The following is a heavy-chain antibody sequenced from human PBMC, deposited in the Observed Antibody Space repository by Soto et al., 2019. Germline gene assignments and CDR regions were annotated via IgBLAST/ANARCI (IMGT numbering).Heavy chain of an antibody. Sequence: SETLSLTCAVYGASFSGYYWTWIRQPPGKGLEWVGEIGHSGSATYSTSLKSRVTISVDTSNNQFSLRLSSVTAADTAVYYCARGGNCIVLSCHLGSHYGMDLWGKGNKVNV. V-gene: IGHV4-34*01. CDR3: ARGGNCIVLSCHLGSHYGMDL. J-gene: IGHJ6*04. CDR1: GASFSGYY. CDR2: IGHSGSA. D-gene: IGHD2-15*01.